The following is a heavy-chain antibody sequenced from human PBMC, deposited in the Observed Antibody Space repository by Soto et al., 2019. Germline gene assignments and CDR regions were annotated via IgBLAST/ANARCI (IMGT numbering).Heavy chain of an antibody. CDR2: VYYAGST. CDR3: VRTDREGAVAPHWFDR. J-gene: IGHJ5*02. D-gene: IGHD2-21*02. V-gene: IGHV4-30-4*01. CDR1: GASIRSTDYY. Sequence: TLSLTCTVSGASIRSTDYYWSWIRQAPGKGLEWIGYVYYAGSTYYNPSLMSRLTISVDTSKNQFSLKLTSVTAAETVVYYCVRTDREGAVAPHWFDRWGQGTQVTVSS.